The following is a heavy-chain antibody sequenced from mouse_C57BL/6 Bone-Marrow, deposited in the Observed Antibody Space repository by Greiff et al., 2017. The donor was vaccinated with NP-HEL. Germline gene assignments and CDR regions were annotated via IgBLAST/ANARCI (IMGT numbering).Heavy chain of an antibody. Sequence: EVKVVESGGGLVKPGGSLKLSCAASGFTFGDYGMHWVRQAPEKGLEWVAYISSGSSTIYYADTVKGRFTISRDNAKNTLFLQMTSLRSEDTAMYYCARKDYWGQGTLVTVSA. CDR1: GFTFGDYG. CDR3: ARKDY. J-gene: IGHJ3*01. CDR2: ISSGSSTI. V-gene: IGHV5-17*01.